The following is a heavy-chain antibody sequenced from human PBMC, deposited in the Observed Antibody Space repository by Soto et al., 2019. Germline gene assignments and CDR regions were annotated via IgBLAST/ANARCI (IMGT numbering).Heavy chain of an antibody. D-gene: IGHD6-19*01. V-gene: IGHV3-53*02. J-gene: IGHJ4*02. CDR2: IYSGGST. Sequence: EVQLVETGGGLIQPGGSLRLSCAASGFTVSSNYMSWVRQAPGKGLEWVSVIYSGGSTYYADSVKGRFTISRDNSKNTLYLQMNSLRAEDTAVYYCARASRQWLVFDYWGQGTLVTVSS. CDR1: GFTVSSNY. CDR3: ARASRQWLVFDY.